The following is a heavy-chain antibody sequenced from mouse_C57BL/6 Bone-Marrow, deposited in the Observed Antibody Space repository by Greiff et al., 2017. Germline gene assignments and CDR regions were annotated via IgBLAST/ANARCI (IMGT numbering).Heavy chain of an antibody. CDR3: ARCGDYDYDVYFDY. CDR2: IDPSDSYT. Sequence: QVQLQQPGAELVMPGASVKLSCKASGYTFTSYWMHWVKQRPGQGLEWIGEIDPSDSYTNYNQKFKGKSTLTVDKSSSTAYMQLSSLTSEDSAVYYCARCGDYDYDVYFDYWGQGTTLTVSS. D-gene: IGHD2-4*01. J-gene: IGHJ2*01. CDR1: GYTFTSYW. V-gene: IGHV1-69*01.